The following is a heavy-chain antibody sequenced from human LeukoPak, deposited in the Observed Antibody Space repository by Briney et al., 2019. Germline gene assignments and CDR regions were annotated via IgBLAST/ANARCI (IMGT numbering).Heavy chain of an antibody. Sequence: SETLSLTCTVSGGSISRGGYYWNWIRQPPGKGLEWIGEINHSGSTNYNPSLKSRVTISVDTSKNQFSLKLSSVTAADTAVYYCASRTRILWFGATFDYWGQGTLVTVSS. CDR1: GGSISRGGYY. CDR3: ASRTRILWFGATFDY. CDR2: INHSGST. J-gene: IGHJ4*02. V-gene: IGHV4-34*01. D-gene: IGHD3-10*01.